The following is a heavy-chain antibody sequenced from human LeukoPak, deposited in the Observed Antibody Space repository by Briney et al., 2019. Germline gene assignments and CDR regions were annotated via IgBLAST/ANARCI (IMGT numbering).Heavy chain of an antibody. Sequence: GGSLGLSCAASGFTFSSYSMNWVRQVPGKGLEWVSSISSSSSYIYYADSVKGRFTISRDNAKNSLYLQMNSLRAEDTAVYYCARDYGSGRVHPRAVAYWGQGTLVTVSS. CDR1: GFTFSSYS. J-gene: IGHJ4*02. CDR2: ISSSSSYI. CDR3: ARDYGSGRVHPRAVAY. D-gene: IGHD3-10*01. V-gene: IGHV3-21*01.